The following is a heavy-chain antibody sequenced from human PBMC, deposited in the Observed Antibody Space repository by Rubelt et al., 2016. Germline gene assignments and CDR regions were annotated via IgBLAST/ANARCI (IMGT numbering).Heavy chain of an antibody. D-gene: IGHD6-19*01. J-gene: IGHJ4*02. CDR3: AKDSGDSSGWYD. V-gene: IGHV3-23*03. CDR2: ISYDGSKE. Sequence: EVQLLESGGGLVQPGGSLRLSCAASGFTFSSYAMSWVRQAPGKGLEWVAVISYDGSKEFYADSVKGRFTISRDNSKNTLYLLMNSLRVEDRAVYCCAKDSGDSSGWYDWGQGTLVTVSS. CDR1: GFTFSSYA.